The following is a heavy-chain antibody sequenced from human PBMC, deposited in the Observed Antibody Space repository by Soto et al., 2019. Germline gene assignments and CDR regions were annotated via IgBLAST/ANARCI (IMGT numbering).Heavy chain of an antibody. D-gene: IGHD7-27*01. V-gene: IGHV1-8*01. Sequence: QVQLVQSGAEVKKPGASVKVSCKASGYTFTSYAFNWVRQATGHGPEWLGWMNPVSGATGYSQKFQGRVTMTSDTSISTAYMELSSLRSEDTAVYYCARAPRNWGFDFWGQGTQVTVSS. J-gene: IGHJ4*02. CDR1: GYTFTSYA. CDR2: MNPVSGAT. CDR3: ARAPRNWGFDF.